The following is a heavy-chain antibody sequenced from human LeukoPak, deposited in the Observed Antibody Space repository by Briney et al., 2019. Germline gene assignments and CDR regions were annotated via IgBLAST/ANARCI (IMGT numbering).Heavy chain of an antibody. CDR2: ISFDGYNT. V-gene: IGHV3-30*04. D-gene: IGHD1-14*01. CDR3: ASERYGPRHYHFDY. CDR1: GFNFNTYA. Sequence: GGSLRLSCAASGFNFNTYALHWVRQAPGKGLEWVTLISFDGYNTYYADSVKGRFTISRDNSMNTLYLQMNSLRPEDTALYYCASERYGPRHYHFDYWGQGTQVTVSS. J-gene: IGHJ4*02.